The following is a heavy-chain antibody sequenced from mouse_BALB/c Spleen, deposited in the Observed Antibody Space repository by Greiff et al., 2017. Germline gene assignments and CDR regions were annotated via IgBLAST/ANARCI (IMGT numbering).Heavy chain of an antibody. CDR2: ISSGGSYT. Sequence: EVKVVESGGGLVKPGGSLKLSCAASGFTFSSYTMSWVRQTPEKRLEWVATISSGGSYTYYPDSVKGRFTISRDNAKNTLYLQMSSLKSEDTAMYYCTRVVVEYYFDYWGQGTTLTVSS. V-gene: IGHV5-6-4*01. CDR1: GFTFSSYT. J-gene: IGHJ2*01. CDR3: TRVVVEYYFDY. D-gene: IGHD1-1*01.